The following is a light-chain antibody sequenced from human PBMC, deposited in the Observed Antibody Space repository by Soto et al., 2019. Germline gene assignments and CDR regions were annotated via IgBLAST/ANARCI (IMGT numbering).Light chain of an antibody. CDR1: QDISNY. V-gene: IGKV1-33*01. J-gene: IGKJ4*01. CDR2: DAS. CDR3: QQYDDFPLS. Sequence: DIQMTQTQSSLSASVGDRVTITCQASQDISNYLNWYQQKPGKAPKLLIYDASDLEMGVPSRFSGSGSGTDFTFTINSLQPEDIATYYCQQYDDFPLSFGGGTKVDIK.